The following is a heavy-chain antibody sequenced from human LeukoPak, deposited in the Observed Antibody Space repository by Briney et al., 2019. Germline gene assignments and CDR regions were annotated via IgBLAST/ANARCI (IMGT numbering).Heavy chain of an antibody. CDR3: ARGDEPGIAAAGTQGYFDY. CDR2: IYYSGST. CDR1: GGSISSGGYY. D-gene: IGHD6-13*01. J-gene: IGHJ4*02. V-gene: IGHV4-31*03. Sequence: TLSLTCTVSGGSISSGGYYWSWIRQHPGKGLEWIGCIYYSGSTYYNPSLKSRVTISVDTSKNQFSLKLSSVTAADTAVYYRARGDEPGIAAAGTQGYFDYWGQGTLVTVSS.